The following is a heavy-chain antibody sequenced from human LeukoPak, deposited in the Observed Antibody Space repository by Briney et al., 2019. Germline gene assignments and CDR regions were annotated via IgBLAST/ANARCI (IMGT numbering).Heavy chain of an antibody. CDR2: ISAYNGNT. J-gene: IGHJ4*02. Sequence: GASVKVSYKASGYTFTGYYMHWVRQAPGQGLEWMGWISAYNGNTNYAQKLQGRVTMTTDTSTSTAYMELRSLRSDDTAVYYCAREGSVVVTELDYWGQGTLVTVSS. CDR3: AREGSVVVTELDY. V-gene: IGHV1-18*04. D-gene: IGHD2-21*02. CDR1: GYTFTGYY.